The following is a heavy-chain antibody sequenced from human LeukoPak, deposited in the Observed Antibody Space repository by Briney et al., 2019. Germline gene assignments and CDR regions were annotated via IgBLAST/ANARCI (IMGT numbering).Heavy chain of an antibody. Sequence: SETLSLTCTVSGGSISSYYWSWIRQPPGKGLEWIGSIYYSGSTYYNPSLMSRVTISVDTSKNQFSLRLSSVTAADTAVYYCTRDCGFSSGCYTGDYWGQGTLVTVSS. CDR1: GGSISSYY. J-gene: IGHJ4*02. V-gene: IGHV4-59*12. CDR2: IYYSGST. CDR3: TRDCGFSSGCYTGDY. D-gene: IGHD6-19*01.